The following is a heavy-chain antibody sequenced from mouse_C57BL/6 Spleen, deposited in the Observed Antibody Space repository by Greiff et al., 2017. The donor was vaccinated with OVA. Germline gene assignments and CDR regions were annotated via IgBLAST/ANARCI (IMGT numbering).Heavy chain of an antibody. D-gene: IGHD5-1*01. Sequence: QVQLKQPGAELVKPGASVKVSCKASGYTFTSYWMHWVKQRPGQGLEWIGRIHPSDSDTNYNQKFKGKATLTVDKSSSTAYMQLSSLTSEDSAVYYCAIKGIWSTYAMDYWGQGTSVTVSS. CDR1: GYTFTSYW. V-gene: IGHV1-74*01. CDR2: IHPSDSDT. CDR3: AIKGIWSTYAMDY. J-gene: IGHJ4*01.